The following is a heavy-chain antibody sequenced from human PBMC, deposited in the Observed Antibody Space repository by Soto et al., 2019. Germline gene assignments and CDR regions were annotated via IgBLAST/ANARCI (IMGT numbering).Heavy chain of an antibody. Sequence: SETLSLTCSVFGGSFRGYYWSWIRQPPGKGLEWIGEVDQSGSANYHPSLRNRVTISLDRPKSQFSLRLSSVTAADTAIYYCARSSRDYTSEYYDSSGYLTSYFDSWGQGNQVT. CDR3: ARSSRDYTSEYYDSSGYLTSYFDS. V-gene: IGHV4-34*01. CDR1: GGSFRGYY. J-gene: IGHJ4*02. CDR2: VDQSGSA. D-gene: IGHD3-22*01.